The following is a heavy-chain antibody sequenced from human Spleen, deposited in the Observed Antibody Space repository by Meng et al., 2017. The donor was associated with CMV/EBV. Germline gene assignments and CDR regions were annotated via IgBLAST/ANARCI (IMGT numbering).Heavy chain of an antibody. J-gene: IGHJ5*02. CDR1: GYTFGAYY. D-gene: IGHD6-13*01. Sequence: ASVKVSCKASGYTFGAYYIHWVRQAPGQGLEWMGWVNPNNGGTNYAQKFQGRVTMTRDTSISTAYMELSRLTSDDTAMYYCARDPWKTAPGKRGSDWFDPWGQGTLVTVSS. CDR3: ARDPWKTAPGKRGSDWFDP. V-gene: IGHV1-2*02. CDR2: VNPNNGGT.